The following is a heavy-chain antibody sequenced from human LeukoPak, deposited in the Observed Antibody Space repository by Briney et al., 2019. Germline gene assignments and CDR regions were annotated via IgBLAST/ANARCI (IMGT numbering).Heavy chain of an antibody. CDR2: IQYDGNNK. V-gene: IGHV3-30*02. CDR1: GFTFTSYG. CDR3: ANIAAVPSFDY. J-gene: IGHJ4*02. D-gene: IGHD6-13*01. Sequence: PGGSLRLSCAASGFTFTSYGMHWVRQAPGKGLEWVAFIQYDGNNKYYADSVKGRFTISRDNSKNTLYLQMNSLRAEDTAVYYCANIAAVPSFDYWGQGTLVTVSS.